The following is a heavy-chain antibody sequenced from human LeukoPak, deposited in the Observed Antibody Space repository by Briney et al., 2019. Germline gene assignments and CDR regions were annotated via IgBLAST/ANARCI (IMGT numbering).Heavy chain of an antibody. CDR1: GFTFSTFA. J-gene: IGHJ4*02. CDR2: IFPSGGEI. Sequence: GGSLRLSCEASGFTFSTFAMIWVRQPPGKGLEWVSSIFPSGGEIHYADSVRGRFTISRDNSKSTLSPQMNSLRAEDTAIYYCLREVGAFDYWGQGILVTVSS. V-gene: IGHV3-23*01. D-gene: IGHD1-26*01. CDR3: LREVGAFDY.